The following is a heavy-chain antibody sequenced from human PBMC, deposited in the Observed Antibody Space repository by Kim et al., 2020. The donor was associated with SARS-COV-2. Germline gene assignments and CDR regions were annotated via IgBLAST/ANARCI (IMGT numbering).Heavy chain of an antibody. CDR2: ITAYQGNA. CDR3: ARVMITFGGLIVSPFDY. CDR1: GYSFNSYG. D-gene: IGHD3-16*02. V-gene: IGHV1-18*01. Sequence: ASVKVSCEASGYSFNSYGISWVRQAPGQGLEWMGRITAYQGNANYAQKFQGRVTMTTDTSSSTSYMELRSLRSDDTAVYYCARVMITFGGLIVSPFDYWGQGTLVTVSS. J-gene: IGHJ4*02.